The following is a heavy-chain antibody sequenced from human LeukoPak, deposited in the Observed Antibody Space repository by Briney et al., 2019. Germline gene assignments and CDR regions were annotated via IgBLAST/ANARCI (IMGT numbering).Heavy chain of an antibody. D-gene: IGHD3-10*01. CDR2: INHRGST. V-gene: IGHV4-34*01. J-gene: IGHJ5*02. Sequence: PSETLSLTCAVYGGSFSGYYWSWIRQPPGKGLEWIGEINHRGSTNYNPSLKSRVTISVDTSKNQFSLKLSSVTAADTAVYYCARAPGFGVAYWFDPWGQGTLVTVSS. CDR3: ARAPGFGVAYWFDP. CDR1: GGSFSGYY.